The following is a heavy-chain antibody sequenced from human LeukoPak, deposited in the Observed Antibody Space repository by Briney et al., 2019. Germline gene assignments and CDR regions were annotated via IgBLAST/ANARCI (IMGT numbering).Heavy chain of an antibody. Sequence: GGSLRLSCAASGFTFSSYGMHWVRQAPGKGLEWVAFIRCDGSNKYYADSVKGRFTISRDNSKNTLYLQMNSLRAEDTAVYYCASSIDGPRHRRFDYWGQGTLVTVSS. V-gene: IGHV3-30*02. CDR3: ASSIDGPRHRRFDY. D-gene: IGHD5-24*01. J-gene: IGHJ4*02. CDR2: IRCDGSNK. CDR1: GFTFSSYG.